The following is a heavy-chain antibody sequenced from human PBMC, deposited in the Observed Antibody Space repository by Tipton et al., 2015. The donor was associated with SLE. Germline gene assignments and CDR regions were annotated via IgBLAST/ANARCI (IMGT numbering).Heavy chain of an antibody. CDR2: IIPFFGTA. CDR1: GYTFTSYD. V-gene: IGHV1-69*01. Sequence: QVQLVQSGAEVKRPGASVKVSCKASGYTFTSYDINWVRQAPGQGLEWMGGIIPFFGTAQYAQKFQGRVTITTDESTSTAYMELSSLRSEDTAVYYCARAGAYSYGYFDYWGQGTLVTVSS. CDR3: ARAGAYSYGYFDY. D-gene: IGHD5-18*01. J-gene: IGHJ4*02.